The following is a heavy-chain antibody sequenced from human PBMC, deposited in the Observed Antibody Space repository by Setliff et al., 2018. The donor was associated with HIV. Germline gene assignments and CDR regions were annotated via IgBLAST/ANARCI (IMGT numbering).Heavy chain of an antibody. CDR1: GGSFRSSPYY. J-gene: IGHJ4*02. D-gene: IGHD3-10*01. Sequence: KPSETLSLTCTVSGGSFRSSPYYWGWIRQPPGKGLEWIGNIHYGGFFWYSLSLKSRVTISVDTSKNQFSLKLSSVTAADTAVYYCARPALGIGGGSRFDNWGQGTRVTVSS. V-gene: IGHV4-39*01. CDR2: IHYGGFF. CDR3: ARPALGIGGGSRFDN.